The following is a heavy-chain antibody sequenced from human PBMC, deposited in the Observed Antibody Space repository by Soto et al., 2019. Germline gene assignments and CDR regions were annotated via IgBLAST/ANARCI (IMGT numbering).Heavy chain of an antibody. CDR2: IGTAGDT. J-gene: IGHJ5*02. V-gene: IGHV3-13*01. Sequence: LRLSCAASGFTFSSYDMHWVRQATGKGLEWVSAIGTAGDTYYPGSVKGRFTISRENAKNSLYLQMNSLRAGDTAVYYCARGGSSSSDNWFDPWGQGTLVTVSS. D-gene: IGHD6-6*01. CDR1: GFTFSSYD. CDR3: ARGGSSSSDNWFDP.